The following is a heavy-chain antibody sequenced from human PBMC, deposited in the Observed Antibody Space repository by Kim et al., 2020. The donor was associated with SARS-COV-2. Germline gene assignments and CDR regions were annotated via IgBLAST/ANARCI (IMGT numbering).Heavy chain of an antibody. CDR3: AREYPRGFDY. CDR2: INHSGST. CDR1: GGSFSGYY. D-gene: IGHD2-2*02. V-gene: IGHV4-34*01. Sequence: SETLSLTCAVYGGSFSGYYWSWIRQPPGKGLEWIGEINHSGSTNYNPSLKSRVTISVDTSKNQFSLKLSSVTAADTAVYYCAREYPRGFDYWGQGTLVTV. J-gene: IGHJ4*02.